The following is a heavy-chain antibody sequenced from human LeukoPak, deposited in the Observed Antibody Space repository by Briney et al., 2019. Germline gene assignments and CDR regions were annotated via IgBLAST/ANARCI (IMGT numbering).Heavy chain of an antibody. D-gene: IGHD5-24*01. CDR1: GFTFSDYY. V-gene: IGHV3-11*04. Sequence: PGGSLRLSCAASGFTFSDYYMSWIRQAPGKGLEWVSYISSSGSTIYYADSVKGRFTISRDNAKNSLYLQMNSLRAEDTAVYYCARGFAVEMATIYPWFDPWGQGTLVTVSS. CDR3: ARGFAVEMATIYPWFDP. J-gene: IGHJ5*02. CDR2: ISSSGSTI.